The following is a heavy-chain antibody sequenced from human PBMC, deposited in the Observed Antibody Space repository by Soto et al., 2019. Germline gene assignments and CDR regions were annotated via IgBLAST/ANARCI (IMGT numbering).Heavy chain of an antibody. CDR3: ARYCAGNACYSRHYYAMDV. V-gene: IGHV1-18*01. D-gene: IGHD2-21*02. J-gene: IGHJ6*02. Sequence: QVQLVQSAGEVKKPGASANVSCQASGYIFRNYIIAWVRQAPGQGLEWMGWISPYNGNTNYARNFRGRGTLTTDTSTSAAYMELRDLGSDDAATYYCARYCAGNACYSRHYYAMDVWGQGTTVSVSS. CDR1: GYIFRNYI. CDR2: ISPYNGNT.